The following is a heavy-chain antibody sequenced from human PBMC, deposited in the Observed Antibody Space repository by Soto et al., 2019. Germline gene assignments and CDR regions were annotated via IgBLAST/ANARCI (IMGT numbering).Heavy chain of an antibody. CDR1: GGTFSSYA. CDR3: ARVIRLSGRQLVPLYHYYYGMDV. D-gene: IGHD6-13*01. J-gene: IGHJ6*02. CDR2: IIPIFGTA. Sequence: SVKVSCKASGGTFSSYAISWVRQAPGQGLEWMGGIIPIFGTANYAQKFQGRVTITADESTSTAYMELSSLRSEDTAVYYCARVIRLSGRQLVPLYHYYYGMDVWGQGTTVTVSS. V-gene: IGHV1-69*13.